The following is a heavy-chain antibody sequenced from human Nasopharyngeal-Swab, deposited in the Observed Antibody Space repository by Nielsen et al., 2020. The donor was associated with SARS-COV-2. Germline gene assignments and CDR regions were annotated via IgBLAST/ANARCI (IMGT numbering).Heavy chain of an antibody. J-gene: IGHJ3*02. V-gene: IGHV1-8*01. CDR3: ARRVAGSRRAFDI. Sequence: VRHAPGQGLEWMGWMNSNSGNTGYAQKFQGRVTMTRNTSISTAHMELSSLRSEDTAVYYCARRVAGSRRAFDIWGQGTMVTVSS. D-gene: IGHD6-19*01. CDR2: MNSNSGNT.